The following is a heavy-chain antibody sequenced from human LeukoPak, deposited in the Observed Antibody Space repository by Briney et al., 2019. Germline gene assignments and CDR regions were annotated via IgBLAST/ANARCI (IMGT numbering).Heavy chain of an antibody. CDR3: ARDRSWGIDWFDP. CDR1: GFTFSSYG. J-gene: IGHJ5*02. CDR2: IWYDGSNK. V-gene: IGHV3-33*01. Sequence: GRSLRLSCAASGFTFSSYGMHWVRQAPGKGLGWVAVIWYDGSNKYYADSVKGRFTISRDNSKNTLYLQMNSLRAEDTAVYYCARDRSWGIDWFDPWGQGTLVTVSS. D-gene: IGHD6-13*01.